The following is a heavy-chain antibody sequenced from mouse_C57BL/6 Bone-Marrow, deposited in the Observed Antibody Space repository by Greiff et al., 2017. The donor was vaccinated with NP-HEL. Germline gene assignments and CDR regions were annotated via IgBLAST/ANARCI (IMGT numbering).Heavy chain of an antibody. Sequence: QVQLQQPGAELVKPGASVKMSCKASGYTFTSYWITWVKQRPGQGLEWIGDIYPGSGSTNYNEKFKSKATLTVDTSSSTAYMQLSSLTSEDSAVYYCARNLLLRSYAMDYWGQGTSVTVSS. J-gene: IGHJ4*01. CDR1: GYTFTSYW. CDR2: IYPGSGST. D-gene: IGHD1-1*01. CDR3: ARNLLLRSYAMDY. V-gene: IGHV1-55*01.